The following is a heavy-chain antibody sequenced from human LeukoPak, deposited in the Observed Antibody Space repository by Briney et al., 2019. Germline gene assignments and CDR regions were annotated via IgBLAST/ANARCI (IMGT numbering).Heavy chain of an antibody. D-gene: IGHD2-21*01. J-gene: IGHJ3*02. CDR1: GYTFTGHY. CDR3: ARDYYGLIPEIVVVTDLAFDI. V-gene: IGHV1-2*02. CDR2: INPNSGGT. Sequence: ASVKVSCKASGYTFTGHYMHWVRQAPGQGLEWMGWINPNSGGTNCSQKFQGRVTMTRDTSISTAYMELARLRSDDTVVYYCARDYYGLIPEIVVVTDLAFDIWGQGTMVTVSS.